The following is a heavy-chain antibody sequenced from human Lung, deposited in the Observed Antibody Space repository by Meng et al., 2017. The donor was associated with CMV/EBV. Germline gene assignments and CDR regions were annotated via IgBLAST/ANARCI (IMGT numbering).Heavy chain of an antibody. Sequence: GESLKISCAASAFTFNNYAMHWVRQAPGKGLEWVAVISYDGFNKYYADSVNGRFTISRDNSKNTLYLQMNSLRAEDTAVYYCARDLLSSSSWSPPLSFDPWXQGTLVTVSS. CDR3: ARDLLSSSSWSPPLSFDP. CDR1: AFTFNNYA. J-gene: IGHJ5*02. V-gene: IGHV3-30-3*01. D-gene: IGHD6-13*01. CDR2: ISYDGFNK.